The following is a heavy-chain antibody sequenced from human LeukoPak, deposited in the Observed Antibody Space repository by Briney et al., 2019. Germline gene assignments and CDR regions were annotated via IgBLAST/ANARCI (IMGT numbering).Heavy chain of an antibody. CDR2: IYDSGST. CDR1: GASISGGGYS. D-gene: IGHD2-15*01. J-gene: IGHJ4*02. V-gene: IGHV4-30-2*01. Sequence: SETLSLTCTVSGASISGGGYSWSWIRQPPGKGLEWIGYIYDSGSTYQNPSLKSRVTISVDRSKNQFSLKLDSVTAADTAVYYCARAVSRGWWFDYWGQGTLVTVSS. CDR3: ARAVSRGWWFDY.